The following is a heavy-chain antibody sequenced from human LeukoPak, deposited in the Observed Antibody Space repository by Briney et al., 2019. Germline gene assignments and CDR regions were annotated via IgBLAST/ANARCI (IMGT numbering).Heavy chain of an antibody. V-gene: IGHV3-23*02. D-gene: IGHD3-16*01. CDR1: GFDFGTYP. CDR2: IGATDNSK. CDR3: AKETIGDFDY. Sequence: GGSLRLSCAASGFDFGTYPMGWVRQAPGKGLEWVSTIGATDNSKYYRDSVKGRFTISRDNFKNTLYLQMNSLRGEDTAVYYCAKETIGDFDYWGQGSLVTVSS. J-gene: IGHJ4*02.